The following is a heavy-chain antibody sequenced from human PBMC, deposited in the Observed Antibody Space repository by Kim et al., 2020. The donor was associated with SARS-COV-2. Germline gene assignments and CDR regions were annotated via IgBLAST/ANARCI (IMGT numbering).Heavy chain of an antibody. CDR3: ARDPGGRPNYYYYYGMDV. Sequence: SETLSLTCTVSGGSISSGGYYWSWIRQHPGKGLEWIGYIYYSGSTYYNPSLKSRVTISVDTSKNQFSLKLSSVTAADTAVYYCARDPGGRPNYYYYYGMDVWGQGTTVTVSS. V-gene: IGHV4-31*03. J-gene: IGHJ6*02. CDR1: GGSISSGGYY. CDR2: IYYSGST. D-gene: IGHD3-16*01.